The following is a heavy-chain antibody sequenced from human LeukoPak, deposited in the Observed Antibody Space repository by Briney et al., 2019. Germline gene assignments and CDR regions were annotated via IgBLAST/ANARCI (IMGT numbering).Heavy chain of an antibody. D-gene: IGHD6-13*01. CDR3: ARGHSSWFPPDI. CDR1: GGSISSYY. V-gene: IGHV4-59*01. CDR2: IYYSGST. Sequence: SETLSLTCTVSGGSISSYYWSWIQQPPGKGLEWIGYIYYSGSTNYNPSLKSRVTISVDTSKNQFSLKLSSVTAADTAVYYCARGHSSWFPPDIWGQGTMVTVSS. J-gene: IGHJ3*02.